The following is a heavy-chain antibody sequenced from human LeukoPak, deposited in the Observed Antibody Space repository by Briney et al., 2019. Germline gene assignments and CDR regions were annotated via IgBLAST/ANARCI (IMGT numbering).Heavy chain of an antibody. CDR2: ISGDNGYT. CDR1: GYTFSNYG. CDR3: ARDPSGTSLTYFDP. D-gene: IGHD2-2*01. V-gene: IGHV1-18*01. J-gene: IGHJ5*02. Sequence: ASVKVSCKASGYTFSNYGISWVRQAPGQGLEWMGWISGDNGYTNYAQNFQGRVTMTIDTSTSTVYLELMRLRSDDTAVYYCARDPSGTSLTYFDPWGQGTLVTVSS.